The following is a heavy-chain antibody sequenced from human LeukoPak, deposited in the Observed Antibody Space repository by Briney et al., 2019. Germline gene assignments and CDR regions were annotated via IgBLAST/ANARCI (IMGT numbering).Heavy chain of an antibody. J-gene: IGHJ5*02. Sequence: PGRSLRLSCAASGFTFSSYGMQWVRQAPGKGLEWVSYISDSSATIYYADSVKGRFTISRDNAKNSLYLQMNSLRDEDTAVYYCARDSPGAVGATRSWGQGTLVTVSS. V-gene: IGHV3-48*02. CDR1: GFTFSSYG. D-gene: IGHD1-26*01. CDR2: ISDSSATI. CDR3: ARDSPGAVGATRS.